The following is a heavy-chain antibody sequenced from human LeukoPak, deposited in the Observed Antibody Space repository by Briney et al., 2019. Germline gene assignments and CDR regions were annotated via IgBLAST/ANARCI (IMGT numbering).Heavy chain of an antibody. CDR3: ARDLRRIVVVVAATPGLWFDP. CDR2: IIPILGIA. D-gene: IGHD2-15*01. CDR1: GYTFTSYG. J-gene: IGHJ5*02. V-gene: IGHV1-69*04. Sequence: SVKVSCKASGYTFTSYGTSWVRHAPGQGLEWMGRIIPILGIANYAQKFQGRVTITADKSTSTAYMELSSLRSEDTAVYYCARDLRRIVVVVAATPGLWFDPWGQGTLVTVSS.